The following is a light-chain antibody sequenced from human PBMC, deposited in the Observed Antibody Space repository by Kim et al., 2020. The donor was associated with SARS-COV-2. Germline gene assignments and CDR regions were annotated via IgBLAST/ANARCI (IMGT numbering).Light chain of an antibody. CDR2: GKN. V-gene: IGLV3-19*01. J-gene: IGLJ1*01. Sequence: SSELTQDPAVSVALGQTVRITCQGDSLRRYYASWYQQKPGQAPVLVIYGKNNRPSGIPDRFSGSSSGNTASLTITGAQAEDEADYYCNSRDSSGNHPDVFGNGTKVTVL. CDR1: SLRRYY. CDR3: NSRDSSGNHPDV.